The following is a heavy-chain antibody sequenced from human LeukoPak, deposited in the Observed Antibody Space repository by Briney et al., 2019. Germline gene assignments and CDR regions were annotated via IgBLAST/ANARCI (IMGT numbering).Heavy chain of an antibody. J-gene: IGHJ4*02. CDR3: TSSTVTPFDY. Sequence: PGGSLTLSCAASGFTFSGSAMHWVRQASGQGLEWVGRIRSKANSYATVYAASVKGRFTISRDDSKNTAYLQMNSLKTEDTAVYYCTSSTVTPFDYWGQGTLVTVSS. CDR2: IRSKANSYAT. CDR1: GFTFSGSA. V-gene: IGHV3-73*01. D-gene: IGHD4-17*01.